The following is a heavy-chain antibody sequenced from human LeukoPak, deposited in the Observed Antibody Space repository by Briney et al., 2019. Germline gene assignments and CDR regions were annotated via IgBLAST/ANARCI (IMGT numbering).Heavy chain of an antibody. V-gene: IGHV1-2*02. CDR1: GYTFTGYY. Sequence: ASVKVSCKASGYTFTGYYMHWVRQAPGQGLEWMGWINPNSGGTNHAQKFQGRVTMTRDTSISTAYMELSRLRSDDTAVYYCARDGFYCSSTSCYFDYWGQGTLVTVSS. CDR2: INPNSGGT. CDR3: ARDGFYCSSTSCYFDY. J-gene: IGHJ4*02. D-gene: IGHD2-2*01.